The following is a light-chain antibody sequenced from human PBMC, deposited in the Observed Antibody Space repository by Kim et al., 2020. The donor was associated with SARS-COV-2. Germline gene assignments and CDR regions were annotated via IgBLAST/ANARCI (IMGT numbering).Light chain of an antibody. CDR3: SCRSRDSSGHL. CDR2: GKD. CDR1: SLRSYY. J-gene: IGLJ2*01. Sequence: SSELTQDPAVSVALGQTVRITCQGDSLRSYYASWYQQKPGQAPILVMYGKDNRPSGIPDRFSGSSSGNTASLTITAAQAEDEADYCCSCRSRDSSGHLFGGGTQLTVL. V-gene: IGLV3-19*01.